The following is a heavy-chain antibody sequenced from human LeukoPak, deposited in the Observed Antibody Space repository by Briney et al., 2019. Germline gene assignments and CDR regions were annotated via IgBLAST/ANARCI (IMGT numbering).Heavy chain of an antibody. CDR1: GFTLSSYT. V-gene: IGHV3-21*01. CDR2: ISNSGFYI. Sequence: GGSLRLSCAASGFTLSSYTTNWVRQAPGKGLEWVSSISNSGFYIYYADSVKGRFVVSRDNANNSLYLQMNSLRAEDTAVYYCARKLTGSFDIWGQGTMVTVSS. J-gene: IGHJ3*02. D-gene: IGHD7-27*01. CDR3: ARKLTGSFDI.